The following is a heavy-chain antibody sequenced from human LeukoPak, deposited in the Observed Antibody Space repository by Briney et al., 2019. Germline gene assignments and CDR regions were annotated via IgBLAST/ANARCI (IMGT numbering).Heavy chain of an antibody. Sequence: ESGPTLVKPTQTLTLTCSFSGFSLTSGGEGVAWIRQPPGKPPEWLALIYWDDDKRFRPSLQNRLTVSKDTSKNQVVLSMTKMDPLDTGTYYCAHTRHGATPTRLDFWGQGILVVVS. J-gene: IGHJ4*02. V-gene: IGHV2-5*02. CDR3: AHTRHGATPTRLDF. CDR1: GFSLTSGGEG. CDR2: IYWDDDK. D-gene: IGHD4/OR15-4a*01.